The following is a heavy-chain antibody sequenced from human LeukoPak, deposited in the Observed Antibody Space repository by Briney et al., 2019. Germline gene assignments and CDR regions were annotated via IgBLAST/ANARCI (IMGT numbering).Heavy chain of an antibody. V-gene: IGHV3-74*01. CDR3: ARNYGGNSAD. Sequence: GGSLRLSCAASGFTFSSYWMHWVRQAPGKGLVWVSRINSDGSSTSHADSVRGRFTISRDDAKNSPYLQMNSLRAEDTAVYYCARNYGGNSADWGQGTLVTVSS. CDR1: GFTFSSYW. CDR2: INSDGSST. J-gene: IGHJ4*02. D-gene: IGHD4-23*01.